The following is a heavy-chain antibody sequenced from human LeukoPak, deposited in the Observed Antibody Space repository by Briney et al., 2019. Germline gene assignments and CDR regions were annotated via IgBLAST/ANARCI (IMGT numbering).Heavy chain of an antibody. Sequence: PGGSLRLSCAGSGFIFSNYEMNWVRQAPGKGLEWVSYISSTGSDIYYADSVKGRFTISRDNAKNSLYLQMNSLRAEDTAVYYCVRVNGDFYFDYWGQGTLVTVSS. D-gene: IGHD4-17*01. J-gene: IGHJ4*02. CDR3: VRVNGDFYFDY. V-gene: IGHV3-48*03. CDR1: GFIFSNYE. CDR2: ISSTGSDI.